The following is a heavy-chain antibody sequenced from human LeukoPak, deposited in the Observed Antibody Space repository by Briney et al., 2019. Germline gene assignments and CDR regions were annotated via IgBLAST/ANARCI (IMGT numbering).Heavy chain of an antibody. D-gene: IGHD4-17*01. V-gene: IGHV1-8*03. Sequence: ASVKVSCKASGYTFTSYGISWVRQAPGQGLEWMGWMNPNSGNTGYAQKFQGRVTITRNTSISTAYMELSSLRSEDTAVYYCARRGPYGDYVAYWGQGTLVTVSS. J-gene: IGHJ4*02. CDR2: MNPNSGNT. CDR3: ARRGPYGDYVAY. CDR1: GYTFTSYG.